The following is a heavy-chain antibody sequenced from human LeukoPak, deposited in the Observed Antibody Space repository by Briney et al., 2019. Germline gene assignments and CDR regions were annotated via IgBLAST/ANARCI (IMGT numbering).Heavy chain of an antibody. CDR1: GYTFTGYY. V-gene: IGHV1-2*02. CDR3: ARVGARDYYFDY. D-gene: IGHD1-26*01. Sequence: ASVKVSCKASGYTFTGYYLHWVRQAPGQGLEWMGWINPNSGGTNYAQKFQGRVTMTRDTSISTAYMELSRLRSDDTAVYYCARVGARDYYFDYWGQGTLVTVSS. CDR2: INPNSGGT. J-gene: IGHJ4*02.